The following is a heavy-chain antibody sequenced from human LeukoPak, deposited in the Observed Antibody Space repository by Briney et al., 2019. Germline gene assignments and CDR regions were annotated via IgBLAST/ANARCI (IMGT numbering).Heavy chain of an antibody. CDR2: ISSSSSYI. D-gene: IGHD3-10*01. CDR3: ASAGGSGGDV. V-gene: IGHV3-21*01. Sequence: PGGSLRLSCAASGFTFSSYSMNWVRQAPGKGLEWVSSISSSSSYIYYADSVEGRFTISRDNAKNSLYLQMNSLRAEDTAVYYCASAGGSGGDVWGKGTTVTVSS. CDR1: GFTFSSYS. J-gene: IGHJ6*04.